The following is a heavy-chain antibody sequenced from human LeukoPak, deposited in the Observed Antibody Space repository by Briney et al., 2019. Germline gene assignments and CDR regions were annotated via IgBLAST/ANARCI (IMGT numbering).Heavy chain of an antibody. V-gene: IGHV1-69*01. J-gene: IGHJ4*02. CDR3: ARGPHERSGYPDD. D-gene: IGHD3-22*01. CDR1: GGTFSSYA. Sequence: GSSVKVSCKASGGTFSSYAISWVRQAPGQGLEWVGGIIPIFGTANYAQKFQGRVTITADESTSTAYMELSSLRSEDTAVYYCARGPHERSGYPDDWGQGTLVTVSS. CDR2: IIPIFGTA.